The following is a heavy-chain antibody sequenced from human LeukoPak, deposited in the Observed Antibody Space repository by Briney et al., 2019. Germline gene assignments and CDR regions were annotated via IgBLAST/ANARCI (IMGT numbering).Heavy chain of an antibody. D-gene: IGHD4-17*01. V-gene: IGHV4-34*01. Sequence: SETVSLTCAVYGGSFSGYYWSWIRQAPGKGLEWIGEINHSGSTNYNPSLKSRVTISVDTSKNQFSLKLSSVTAADTAVYYCARGRSWYGDSYFDYWGQGTLVTVSS. CDR1: GGSFSGYY. CDR2: INHSGST. J-gene: IGHJ4*02. CDR3: ARGRSWYGDSYFDY.